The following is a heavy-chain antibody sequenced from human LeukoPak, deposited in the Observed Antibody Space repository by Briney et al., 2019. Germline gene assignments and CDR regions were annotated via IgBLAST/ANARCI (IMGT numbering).Heavy chain of an antibody. Sequence: GGSLRLSCAASGFTISSYWMNWVRQAPGKGPEWVAFIRYNGNNENYADSVKGRFTISRDNSKNTLYLQMSSLKIEDTAVYYCVKERGYRSTWRLEYWGQGTLVTVSS. J-gene: IGHJ4*02. CDR3: VKERGYRSTWRLEY. D-gene: IGHD6-13*01. CDR1: GFTISSYW. CDR2: IRYNGNNE. V-gene: IGHV3-30*02.